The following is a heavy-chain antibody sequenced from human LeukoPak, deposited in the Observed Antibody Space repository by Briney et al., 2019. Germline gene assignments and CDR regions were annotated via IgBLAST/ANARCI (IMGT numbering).Heavy chain of an antibody. CDR1: GYTFTGYY. CDR3: ARSPRSIYYYGSGSYYYNGEGFDY. J-gene: IGHJ4*02. V-gene: IGHV1-46*01. D-gene: IGHD3-10*01. CDR2: INPSGGST. Sequence: ASVKVSCKASGYTFTGYYMHWVRQAPGQGLEWMGIINPSGGSTSYAQKFQGRVTMTRDTSTSTVYMELSGLRSEDTAVYYCARSPRSIYYYGSGSYYYNGEGFDYWGQGTLVTVSS.